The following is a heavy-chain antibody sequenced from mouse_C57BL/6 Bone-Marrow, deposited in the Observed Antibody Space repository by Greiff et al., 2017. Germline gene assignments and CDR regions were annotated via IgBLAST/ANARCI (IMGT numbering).Heavy chain of an antibody. CDR3: TPYYYGSSYGD. J-gene: IGHJ2*01. CDR1: GFNIKDDY. CDR2: IDPGNGDT. Sequence: VQLQQSGAELVRPGASVKLSCTASGFNIKDDYMHWVKQRPEQGLEWIGWIDPGNGDTEYASKFQGKATITADTSSNTAYLQLSSLTSEDTAVYYCTPYYYGSSYGDWGQGTTLTVSS. V-gene: IGHV14-4*01. D-gene: IGHD1-1*01.